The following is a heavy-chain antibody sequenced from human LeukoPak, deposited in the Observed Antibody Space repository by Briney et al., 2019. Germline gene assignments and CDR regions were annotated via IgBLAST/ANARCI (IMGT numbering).Heavy chain of an antibody. V-gene: IGHV3-7*01. Sequence: PGGSLRLSCTASAFTFSGYWMTWVRQAPGKGLEWVANIKQDGSEKHYVDSVRGRFTISRENAKNSLYLQMNSLRAEDTAVYYCARDFYYYIDVWGKGTTVTVSS. CDR2: IKQDGSEK. CDR3: ARDFYYYIDV. CDR1: AFTFSGYW. J-gene: IGHJ6*03.